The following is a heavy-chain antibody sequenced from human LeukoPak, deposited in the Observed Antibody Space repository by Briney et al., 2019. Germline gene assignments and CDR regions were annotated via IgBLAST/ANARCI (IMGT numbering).Heavy chain of an antibody. J-gene: IGHJ4*02. CDR2: ISSTGSYI. D-gene: IGHD2-15*01. Sequence: GGSLRLSCAASGLTFNSYSMNWVRQAPGKGLEWVASISSTGSYIYYVDSLKGRFTISRDNAKNSLYLQMNSLRVEDTAVYYCAKQLGYCSDGSCYFPYWGQGTLVTVSS. CDR3: AKQLGYCSDGSCYFPY. V-gene: IGHV3-21*01. CDR1: GLTFNSYS.